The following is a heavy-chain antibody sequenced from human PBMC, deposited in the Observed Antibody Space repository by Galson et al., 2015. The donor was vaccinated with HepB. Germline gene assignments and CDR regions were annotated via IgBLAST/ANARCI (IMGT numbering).Heavy chain of an antibody. V-gene: IGHV4-4*02. D-gene: IGHD6-13*01. CDR2: IYHSGST. J-gene: IGHJ5*02. Sequence: ETLSLTCAVSGGSISSSNWWSWVRQPPGKGLEWIGEIYHSGSTNYNPSLKSRVTISVDKSKNQFSLKLSSVTAADTAVYYCARDLTSYSSSCRGSCETGGDWFDPWGQGTLVTVSS. CDR1: GGSISSSNW. CDR3: ARDLTSYSSSCRGSCETGGDWFDP.